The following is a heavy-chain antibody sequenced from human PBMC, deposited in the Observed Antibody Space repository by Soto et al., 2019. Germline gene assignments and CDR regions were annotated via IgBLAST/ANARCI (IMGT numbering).Heavy chain of an antibody. D-gene: IGHD2-2*01. CDR3: ASLCSSTSCFDY. CDR1: GRSISRGGYY. Sequence: SETLSLTCTVSGRSISRGGYYWSWIRQHPGKGLEWLGYIYYSGSTYYNPSLKSRVTIAVDTSNNLFSLKLSSVTAADTAVYYCASLCSSTSCFDYWGQGTLVTVSS. V-gene: IGHV4-31*03. J-gene: IGHJ4*02. CDR2: IYYSGST.